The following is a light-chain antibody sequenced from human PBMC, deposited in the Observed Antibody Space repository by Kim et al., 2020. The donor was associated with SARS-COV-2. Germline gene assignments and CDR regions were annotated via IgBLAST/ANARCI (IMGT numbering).Light chain of an antibody. V-gene: IGLV2-8*01. CDR1: SSDVGGYNY. J-gene: IGLJ2*01. CDR2: EVS. Sequence: QSALTQPPSASGSPGQSVTISCTGTSSDVGGYNYVSWYQHHPGKAPKLMIYEVSKRPSGVPDRFSGSKSGNTASLTVSGLQAEDEADYYCSSYAGNNNLVFGGGTQLTVL. CDR3: SSYAGNNNLV.